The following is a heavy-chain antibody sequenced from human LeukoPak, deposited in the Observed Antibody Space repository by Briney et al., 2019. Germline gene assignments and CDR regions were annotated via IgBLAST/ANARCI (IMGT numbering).Heavy chain of an antibody. CDR1: GGSFSGYY. Sequence: SETLSLTCAVYGGSFSGYYWSWIRQPPGKGLGWIGEINHSGSTNYNPSLKSRVTISVDTSKNQFSLKLSSVTAADTAVYYCARAPGLRYPNWFDPWGQGTLVTVSS. CDR2: INHSGST. J-gene: IGHJ5*02. CDR3: ARAPGLRYPNWFDP. V-gene: IGHV4-34*01. D-gene: IGHD3-9*01.